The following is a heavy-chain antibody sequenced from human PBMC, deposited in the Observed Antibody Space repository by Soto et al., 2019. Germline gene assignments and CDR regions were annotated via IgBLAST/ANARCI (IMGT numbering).Heavy chain of an antibody. CDR3: AKLRYQLLKSSIDY. V-gene: IGHV3-23*01. D-gene: IGHD2-2*01. J-gene: IGHJ4*02. Sequence: EVQLLESGGGLVQPGGSLRLSCAASGFTFSSYAMSWVRLAPGKGLEWVSAISGSGGSTYYADSVKGRFTISRDNSKNTLYLQMNSLRAEDTAVYYCAKLRYQLLKSSIDYWGQGTLVTVSS. CDR2: ISGSGGST. CDR1: GFTFSSYA.